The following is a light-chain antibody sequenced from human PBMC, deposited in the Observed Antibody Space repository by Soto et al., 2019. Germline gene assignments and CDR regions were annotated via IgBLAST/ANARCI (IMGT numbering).Light chain of an antibody. CDR3: QHYNNWPA. J-gene: IGKJ1*01. Sequence: EIVMTQSPATLSVSPGERATLSCRASQSVSSSLAWYQQKPGQAPRLLIYDASTRATGIPARFTGSGSGTEFTLTISSLQSEEFAVYYCQHYNNWPAFGQGTKVEIK. V-gene: IGKV3-15*01. CDR1: QSVSSS. CDR2: DAS.